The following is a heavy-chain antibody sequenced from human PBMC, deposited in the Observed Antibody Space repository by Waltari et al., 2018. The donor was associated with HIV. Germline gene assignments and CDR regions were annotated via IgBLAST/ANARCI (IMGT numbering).Heavy chain of an antibody. D-gene: IGHD2-2*01. CDR2: SNPNTGGA. J-gene: IGHJ3*02. Sequence: QLVQSGAEIKKPGDSVRVSCKSSGNSFSGYYINWVRQTPAYEFKWLGWSNPNTGGANYAQKFQGRVTMIRDTSVTATYMNLTALTSADTAVYFCVSSYQRSTGHASAFDIWGQGTVISVSS. CDR1: GNSFSGYY. CDR3: VSSYQRSTGHASAFDI. V-gene: IGHV1-2*02.